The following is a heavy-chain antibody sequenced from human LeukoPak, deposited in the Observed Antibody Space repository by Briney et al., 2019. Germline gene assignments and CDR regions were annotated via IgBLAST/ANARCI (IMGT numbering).Heavy chain of an antibody. V-gene: IGHV4-4*07. J-gene: IGHJ5*02. CDR2: IYTSGST. D-gene: IGHD6-6*01. Sequence: PSETLSLTCTVSGGSISGYYWSWIRQPAGKGLEWIGRIYTSGSTNYNPSLKSRVTISVDTSKNQFSLKLSSVTAADTAVYYCASLYSSSSGFWFDPWGQGTLVTVSS. CDR1: GGSISGYY. CDR3: ASLYSSSSGFWFDP.